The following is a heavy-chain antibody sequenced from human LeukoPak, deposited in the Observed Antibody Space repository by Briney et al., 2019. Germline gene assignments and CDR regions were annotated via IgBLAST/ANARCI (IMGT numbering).Heavy chain of an antibody. J-gene: IGHJ4*02. V-gene: IGHV4-38-2*02. CDR1: GYSISSGYY. CDR3: ARQEARDYLYEGLDY. D-gene: IGHD2-8*01. CDR2: IYHSGST. Sequence: SETLSLTCTVSGYSISSGYYWGWIRQPPGKGLEWIGSIYHSGSTYYNPSLKSRVTISVDTSKNQFSLKLSSVTAADTAVYSCARQEARDYLYEGLDYWGQGTLVTVSS.